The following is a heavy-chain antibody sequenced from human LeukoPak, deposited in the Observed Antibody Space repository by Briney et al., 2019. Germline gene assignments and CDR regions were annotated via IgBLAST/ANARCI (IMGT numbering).Heavy chain of an antibody. CDR1: GFTFSHYW. CDR2: VTSDGSST. J-gene: IGHJ5*02. Sequence: PGGSLRLSCAASGFTFSHYWMYWVRQAPGKGLVWVSRVTSDGSSTTYADSVKGRFTISRDNSKNTLYLQMNSLRAEDTAVYYCANFERTVAGPYNWFDPWGQGTLVTVST. D-gene: IGHD6-19*01. CDR3: ANFERTVAGPYNWFDP. V-gene: IGHV3-74*01.